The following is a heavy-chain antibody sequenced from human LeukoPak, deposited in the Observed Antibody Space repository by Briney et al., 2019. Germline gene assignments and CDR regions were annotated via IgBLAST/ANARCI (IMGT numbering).Heavy chain of an antibody. Sequence: GGSLRLSCAASGFIFGGYWMSWVRQAPEMGLEWVAMIKQDGSETHYVDSVKGRFTISRDNAKNSLYLQMDSLRAEDTAVYYCARDILRVGVTLYFDYWGQGNLVTVSS. CDR1: GFIFGGYW. CDR2: IKQDGSET. CDR3: ARDILRVGVTLYFDY. D-gene: IGHD1-26*01. J-gene: IGHJ4*02. V-gene: IGHV3-7*01.